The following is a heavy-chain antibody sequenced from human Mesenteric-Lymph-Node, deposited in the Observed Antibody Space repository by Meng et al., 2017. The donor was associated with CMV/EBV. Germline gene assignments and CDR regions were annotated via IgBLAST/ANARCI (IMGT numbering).Heavy chain of an antibody. CDR1: GFTFSSYS. J-gene: IGHJ4*02. Sequence: GESLKISCAASGFTFSSYSMTWVRQAPGKGLEWVSYITTSSSTIYYADSVKGRFTISRDNANKTLYLQMNSLTAEDTAVYYCARERVGSYADYWGQGTLVTVSS. CDR2: ITTSSSTI. V-gene: IGHV3-48*04. CDR3: ARERVGSYADY. D-gene: IGHD3-16*01.